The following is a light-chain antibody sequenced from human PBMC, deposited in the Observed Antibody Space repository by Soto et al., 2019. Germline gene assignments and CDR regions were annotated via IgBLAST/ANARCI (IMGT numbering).Light chain of an antibody. CDR1: QSVSSY. CDR3: QQRSNWPPKLT. J-gene: IGKJ4*01. V-gene: IGKV3-11*01. CDR2: DAS. Sequence: EILLTQSPATLSLSPGERATLSFRSSQSVSSYLAWYQQKPGQAPRLLIYDASNRATGIPARFSGSGSGTDFTLTISSLVPEDFAVYYCQQRSNWPPKLTFGGGTKVDIK.